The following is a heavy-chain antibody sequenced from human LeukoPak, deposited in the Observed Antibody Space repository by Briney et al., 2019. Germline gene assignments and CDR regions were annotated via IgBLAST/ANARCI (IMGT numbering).Heavy chain of an antibody. V-gene: IGHV4-39*07. D-gene: IGHD3-16*02. J-gene: IGHJ5*02. Sequence: SETLSLTCTVSGGSLSSSSDYWGWIRQPPGKALAWIGSIYYSRRTYYNPSLKSRVTISVDTSKNQFSLKLSSVTAADTAVYYCARALAMITFGGVIVLPSWFDPWGQGTLVTVSS. CDR1: GGSLSSSSDY. CDR3: ARALAMITFGGVIVLPSWFDP. CDR2: IYYSRRT.